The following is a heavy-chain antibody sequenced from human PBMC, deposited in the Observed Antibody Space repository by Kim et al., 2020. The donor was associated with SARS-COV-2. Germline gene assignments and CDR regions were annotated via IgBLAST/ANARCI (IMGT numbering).Heavy chain of an antibody. D-gene: IGHD2-15*01. CDR3: ARVVAAYFDY. CDR1: GGSISSSSYY. V-gene: IGHV4-39*01. Sequence: SETLSLTCTVSGGSISSSSYYWGWIRQPPGKGLEWIGSIYYSGSTYYNPSLKSRVTISVDTSKNQFSLKLSSVTAADTAVYYCARVVAAYFDYWGQGTLVTVSS. CDR2: IYYSGST. J-gene: IGHJ4*02.